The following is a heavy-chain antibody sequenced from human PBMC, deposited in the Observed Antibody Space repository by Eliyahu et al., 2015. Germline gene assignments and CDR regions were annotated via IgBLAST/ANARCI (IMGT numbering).Heavy chain of an antibody. Sequence: EVQLVESGGGLVKPGGSLRLSCAXSGFXFSNXWMSWVRQAPGKGLEWVGRIKSKTDGGXTDYAAPVKGRFTISRDDSKNTLYLQMNSLKTEDTAVYYCTTAYYDYIWGSYHYDYWGQGTLVTVSS. V-gene: IGHV3-15*01. D-gene: IGHD3-16*02. J-gene: IGHJ4*02. CDR3: TTAYYDYIWGSYHYDY. CDR2: IKSKTDGGXT. CDR1: GFXFSNXW.